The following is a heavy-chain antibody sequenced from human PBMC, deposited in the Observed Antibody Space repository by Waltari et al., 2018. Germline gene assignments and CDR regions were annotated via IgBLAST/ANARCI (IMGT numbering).Heavy chain of an antibody. Sequence: QLQLQESGPGLVKPSETLSLTCTVSGGSISSSSYYWGWIRQPPGKGLEWIGSIYYRWSTYYAPALKSRVTISVDTSKNQFSLRLSSVTAADTAVYYCARHAKYSSSSPFDYWGQGTLVTVSS. D-gene: IGHD6-6*01. CDR3: ARHAKYSSSSPFDY. CDR2: IYYRWST. J-gene: IGHJ4*02. CDR1: GGSISSSSYY. V-gene: IGHV4-39*01.